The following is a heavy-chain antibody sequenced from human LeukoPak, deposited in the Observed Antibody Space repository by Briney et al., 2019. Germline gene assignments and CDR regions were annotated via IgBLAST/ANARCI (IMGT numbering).Heavy chain of an antibody. CDR2: MRYGEGDT. V-gene: IGHV3-30*02. J-gene: IGHJ5*02. D-gene: IGHD3-9*01. Sequence: PGGSLRLSCAASGFTFNAFGMHWVRQVPGKGLEWVAFMRYGEGDTYYRDSVRGRFAISRDSAKNTLYLQMNSLRPEDTAIYYCAKDWISDWSNYFDPWGQGTQVTVSS. CDR1: GFTFNAFG. CDR3: AKDWISDWSNYFDP.